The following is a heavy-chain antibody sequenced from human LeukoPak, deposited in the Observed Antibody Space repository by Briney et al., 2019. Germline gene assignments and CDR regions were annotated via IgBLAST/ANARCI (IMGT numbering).Heavy chain of an antibody. Sequence: GRSLRLSCAASGFTFSSYALHWARQAPGKGLEWVAVISYDGSNNYYADSVKGRFTTSRDYSKNTLYLQMNSLRAEDTAVYYCARDPGSTGWYYYYYYMDVWGKGTTVTVSS. CDR3: ARDPGSTGWYYYYYYMDV. CDR2: ISYDGSNN. D-gene: IGHD6-19*01. CDR1: GFTFSSYA. J-gene: IGHJ6*03. V-gene: IGHV3-30*01.